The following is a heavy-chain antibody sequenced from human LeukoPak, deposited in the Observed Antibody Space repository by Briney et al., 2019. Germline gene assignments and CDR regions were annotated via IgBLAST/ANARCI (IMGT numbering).Heavy chain of an antibody. J-gene: IGHJ4*02. V-gene: IGHV1-69*05. D-gene: IGHD3-16*02. CDR1: GGTFSSYA. CDR3: ARGSYDYVWGSYRCPDY. Sequence: ASVKVSCKXSGGTFSSYAISWVRQAPGQGLERMGGIIPIFGTANYAQKFQGRVTITTDESTSTAYMELSSLRSEDTAVYYCARGSYDYVWGSYRCPDYWGQGTLVTVSS. CDR2: IIPIFGTA.